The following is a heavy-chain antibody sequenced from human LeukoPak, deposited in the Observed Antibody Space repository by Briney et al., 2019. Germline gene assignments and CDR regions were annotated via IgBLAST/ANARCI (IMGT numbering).Heavy chain of an antibody. D-gene: IGHD6-19*01. Sequence: PGGSLRLSCAASGFTFNRYSMNWVRQAPGKGLEWVSSISSSSSYIYYADSVKGRFTISRDNAKKSMYLEMSSLRAEDTAVYYCARPSNEGQWLVGQGVDYWGQGTLVTVSS. CDR1: GFTFNRYS. CDR3: ARPSNEGQWLVGQGVDY. J-gene: IGHJ4*02. CDR2: ISSSSSYI. V-gene: IGHV3-21*01.